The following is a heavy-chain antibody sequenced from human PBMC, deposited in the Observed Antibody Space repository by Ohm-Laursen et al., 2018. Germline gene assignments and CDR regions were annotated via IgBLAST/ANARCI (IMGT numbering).Heavy chain of an antibody. D-gene: IGHD4-17*01. J-gene: IGHJ4*02. CDR1: GFTFTSSA. V-gene: IGHV1-58*01. Sequence: SVKVSCKASGFTFTSSAVQWVRQARGPRLEWIGWIVVGSGNTNYAQKFQERVTITRDMSTSTAYMELSSLRSEDTAVYYCAASTVTGGRHFDYWGQGTLVTVSS. CDR2: IVVGSGNT. CDR3: AASTVTGGRHFDY.